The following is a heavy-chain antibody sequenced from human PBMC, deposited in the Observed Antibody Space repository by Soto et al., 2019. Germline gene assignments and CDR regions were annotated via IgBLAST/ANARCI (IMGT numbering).Heavy chain of an antibody. Sequence: GGSLRLSCAASGFTFSNAWMNWVRQAPGKGLEWVGRIKSKTAGGTTDYAAPVKGRFTISRDDSKNTLYLQMNSLKTEDTAVYYCHLGLRFLEWLSHDAFDIWGQGTMVTVSS. CDR1: GFTFSNAW. CDR3: HLGLRFLEWLSHDAFDI. J-gene: IGHJ3*02. CDR2: IKSKTAGGTT. D-gene: IGHD3-3*01. V-gene: IGHV3-15*07.